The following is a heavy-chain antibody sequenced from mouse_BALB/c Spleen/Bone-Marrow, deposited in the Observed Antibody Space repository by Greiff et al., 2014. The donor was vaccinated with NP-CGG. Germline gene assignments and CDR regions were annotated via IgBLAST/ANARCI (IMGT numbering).Heavy chain of an antibody. CDR1: GITVSRYY. CDR2: ITGGGTT. J-gene: IGHJ4*01. V-gene: IGHV5-6-5*01. CDR3: ARHYGYVDAMDY. Sequence: EGQGGGAGGGLVKPGEALEFSWAASGITVSRYYMSLGRPTPGKRLGGVASITGGGTTYYPDSVKGRFTISRDNARNILYLQVSSLRSEDTAIYYCARHYGYVDAMDYWGQGTSVTVSS. D-gene: IGHD1-2*01.